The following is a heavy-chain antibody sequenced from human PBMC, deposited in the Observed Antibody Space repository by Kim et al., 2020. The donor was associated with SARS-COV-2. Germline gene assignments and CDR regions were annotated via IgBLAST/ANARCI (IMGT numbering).Heavy chain of an antibody. CDR2: ISLYNGNT. CDR3: ARKVDYYDSGGYNYYFDF. J-gene: IGHJ4*02. Sequence: ASVKVSCKASGYSFTSYGVSWVRQAPGQGLEWMGWISLYNGNTNYAQKFQGRVTMTTDTSTSTAYMELRSLRSDDTAVYYCARKVDYYDSGGYNYYFDFWGQGTLVIVSS. D-gene: IGHD3-22*01. CDR1: GYSFTSYG. V-gene: IGHV1-18*01.